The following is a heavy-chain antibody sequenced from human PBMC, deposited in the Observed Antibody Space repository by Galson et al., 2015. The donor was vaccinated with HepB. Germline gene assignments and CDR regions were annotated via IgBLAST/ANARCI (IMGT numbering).Heavy chain of an antibody. V-gene: IGHV3-33*01. CDR3: ARDIAARRLDY. CDR1: GFTFRNHG. Sequence: SLRLSCAASGFTFRNHGMHWVRQAPGKGLEWLTVIWYDGSNDYYADSVKGRFTISRDNSKNTLFLQMNSLRAEDTTVYYCARDIAARRLDYWGQGTLVTVSS. J-gene: IGHJ4*02. D-gene: IGHD6-6*01. CDR2: IWYDGSND.